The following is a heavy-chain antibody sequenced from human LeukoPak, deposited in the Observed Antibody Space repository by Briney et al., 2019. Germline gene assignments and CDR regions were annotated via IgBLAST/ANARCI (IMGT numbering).Heavy chain of an antibody. CDR1: GFTFSSFA. CDR3: AKPPYSSSWAIDY. Sequence: PGRSLRLSCAASGFTFSSFAMSWVRQAPGKGLEWVSAISTSGGTTYYADSVKGRFTVSRDNSKNTLYLQMNSLRAEDTALYYCAKPPYSSSWAIDYWGQGTLVTVSS. CDR2: ISTSGGTT. J-gene: IGHJ4*02. D-gene: IGHD6-13*01. V-gene: IGHV3-23*01.